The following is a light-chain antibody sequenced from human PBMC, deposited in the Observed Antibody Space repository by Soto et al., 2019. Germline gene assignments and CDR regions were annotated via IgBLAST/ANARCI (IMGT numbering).Light chain of an antibody. Sequence: IVMTQSPATLSVSPGERATLSCRASHSVSSRLAWYQQKPGQAPRLLIYGASTRATGLPARFSGSGSGTEFTLTISSLQSEDFAVYYCQHYTNWPLTLGGGTKVDIK. CDR3: QHYTNWPLT. V-gene: IGKV3-15*01. CDR1: HSVSSR. CDR2: GAS. J-gene: IGKJ4*01.